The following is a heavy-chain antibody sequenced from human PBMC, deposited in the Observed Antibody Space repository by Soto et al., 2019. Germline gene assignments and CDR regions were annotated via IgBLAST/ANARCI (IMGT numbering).Heavy chain of an antibody. Sequence: QVQLVQSGADVKKPGASVRVSCKASGYTFTGYYGHWVREAPGQGLEWMGWINPETGGTSYAQKFQGRVTLSRDTSINTAYLELSRLRFDDAAVYFCARERYQVISDGMDVWGQGTTVTVSS. V-gene: IGHV1-2*02. CDR3: ARERYQVISDGMDV. D-gene: IGHD2-2*01. J-gene: IGHJ6*02. CDR2: INPETGGT. CDR1: GYTFTGYY.